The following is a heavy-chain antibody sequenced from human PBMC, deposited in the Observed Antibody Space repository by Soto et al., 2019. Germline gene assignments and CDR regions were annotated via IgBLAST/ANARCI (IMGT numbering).Heavy chain of an antibody. CDR3: GGQFSAATSDFNFDS. V-gene: IGHV4-59*08. CDR1: GGSISSYY. D-gene: IGHD2-15*01. Sequence: PSETLSLTCTVSGGSISSYYWSWIRQPPGKGLEWVGYIYYSGGTNYNPSLKRRVTISVDTSKNQFSLKLSSVTAADTAVYYCGGQFSAATSDFNFDSWGQGPLVTVS. J-gene: IGHJ4*02. CDR2: IYYSGGT.